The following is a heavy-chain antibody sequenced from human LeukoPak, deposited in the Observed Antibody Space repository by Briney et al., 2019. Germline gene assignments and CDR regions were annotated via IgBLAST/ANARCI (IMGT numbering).Heavy chain of an antibody. Sequence: ASVKVSCKASGYTFTSFAINWVRQAPGQGLEWMGWINTDTGNPTYAQGFTGRFVFSLDTSVSTAYLQISSLKAEDTAVYYCARGRGCCSSTSCYAGYYLDYWGQGTLVTVSS. CDR2: INTDTGNP. D-gene: IGHD2-2*01. CDR3: ARGRGCCSSTSCYAGYYLDY. J-gene: IGHJ4*02. V-gene: IGHV7-4-1*02. CDR1: GYTFTSFA.